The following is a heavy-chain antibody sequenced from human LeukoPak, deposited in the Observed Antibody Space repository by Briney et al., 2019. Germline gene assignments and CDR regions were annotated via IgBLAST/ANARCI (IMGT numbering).Heavy chain of an antibody. V-gene: IGHV1-24*01. CDR1: GYTLTELS. J-gene: IGHJ6*02. D-gene: IGHD5-12*01. CDR3: ATAGAYSGYDVYYYYGMDV. CDR2: FDPEDGET. Sequence: ASVKVSCKVSGYTLTELSMHWVRQAPGKGLEWMGGFDPEDGETIYAQKFQGRVTVTEDTSTDTAYMELSSLRSEDTAVYYCATAGAYSGYDVYYYYGMDVWGQGTTVTVSS.